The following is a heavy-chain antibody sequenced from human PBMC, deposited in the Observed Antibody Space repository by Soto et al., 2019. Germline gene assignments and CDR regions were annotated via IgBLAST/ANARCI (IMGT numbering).Heavy chain of an antibody. Sequence: GGSLRLSCVVSGFIFSDYGMHWVRQAPGKGLEWVAAISYHGSNKYYIDSVKGRFTVSRDNSDNTLYLQMSSLRVEDTAVYYCARWSLYDFWSGYRRWDYYGMDVWGQGTTVTVSS. D-gene: IGHD3-3*01. CDR2: ISYHGSNK. J-gene: IGHJ6*02. V-gene: IGHV3-30*03. CDR1: GFIFSDYG. CDR3: ARWSLYDFWSGYRRWDYYGMDV.